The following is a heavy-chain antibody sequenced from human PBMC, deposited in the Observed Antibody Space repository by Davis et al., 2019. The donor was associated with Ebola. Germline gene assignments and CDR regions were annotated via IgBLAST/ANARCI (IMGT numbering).Heavy chain of an antibody. Sequence: GGSLRLSCAASGFTFSSYGMHWVRQAPGKGLEWVAVISYDGSNKYYADSVKGRFTISRDNAKNSLYLQMNSLRPEDTAVYYCARSHYGDHFDYWGQGTLVTVSS. V-gene: IGHV3-30*03. CDR2: ISYDGSNK. D-gene: IGHD4-17*01. CDR1: GFTFSSYG. CDR3: ARSHYGDHFDY. J-gene: IGHJ4*02.